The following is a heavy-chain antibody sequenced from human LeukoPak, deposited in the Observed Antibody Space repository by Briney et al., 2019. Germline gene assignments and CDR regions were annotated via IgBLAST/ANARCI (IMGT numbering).Heavy chain of an antibody. CDR3: ARDFSYGSGSYSDFDY. D-gene: IGHD3-10*01. CDR1: GFTFSSYA. Sequence: PGGSLRLSCAASGFTFSSYAMNWVRQAPGKGLEWASYISSSSSTIYYADSVKGRFTISRDNAKNSLYLQMNSLRAEDTAVYYCARDFSYGSGSYSDFDYWGQGTLVTVSS. J-gene: IGHJ4*02. CDR2: ISSSSSTI. V-gene: IGHV3-48*01.